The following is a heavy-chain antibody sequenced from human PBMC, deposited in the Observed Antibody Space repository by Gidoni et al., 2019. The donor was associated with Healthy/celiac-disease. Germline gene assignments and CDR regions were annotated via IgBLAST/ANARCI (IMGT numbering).Heavy chain of an antibody. D-gene: IGHD5-18*01. CDR2: IYTSGST. CDR3: AREFRRYSYGYDY. V-gene: IGHV4-61*02. Sequence: QVQLQESGPGLVKPSQTLSLTCTVSGGSISSGSYYWSWIRKPAGKGLEWIGRIYTSGSTNYNPSLKSRVTISVDTSKNQFSLKLSSVTAADTAVYYCAREFRRYSYGYDYWGQGTLVTVSS. CDR1: GGSISSGSYY. J-gene: IGHJ4*02.